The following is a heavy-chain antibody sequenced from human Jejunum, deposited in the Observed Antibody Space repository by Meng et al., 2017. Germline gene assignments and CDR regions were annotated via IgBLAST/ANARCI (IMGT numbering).Heavy chain of an antibody. J-gene: IGHJ4*02. V-gene: IGHV4-4*02. CDR1: GGSITRTKW. CDR3: ASRPVGIRTYYFDC. D-gene: IGHD2-21*01. Sequence: VQRQDSRPALVQPSGPLALPCAVSGGSITRTKWWSWVRQTPGKGLEWIGEVFHSGTTNYNPSLMSRLTMSVDKSKNQFSLNLTSVTAADTAVYYCASRPVGIRTYYFDCWGQGTLVTVSS. CDR2: VFHSGTT.